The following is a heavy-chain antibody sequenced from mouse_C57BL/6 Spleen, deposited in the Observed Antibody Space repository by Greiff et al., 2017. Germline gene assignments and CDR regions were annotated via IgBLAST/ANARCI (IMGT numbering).Heavy chain of an antibody. J-gene: IGHJ2*01. Sequence: QVQLQQSGPELVKPGASVKISCKASGYAFSSSWMNWVKQRPGKGLEWIGRIYPGDGDTNYNGKFKGKATLTADKSSSTACMQLSSLTSEDSAVXFCASDYYGSSPFPLDYWGQGTTLTVSS. CDR1: GYAFSSSW. D-gene: IGHD1-1*01. V-gene: IGHV1-82*01. CDR2: IYPGDGDT. CDR3: ASDYYGSSPFPLDY.